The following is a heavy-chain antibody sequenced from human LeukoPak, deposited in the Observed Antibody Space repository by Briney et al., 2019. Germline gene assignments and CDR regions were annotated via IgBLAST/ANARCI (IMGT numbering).Heavy chain of an antibody. J-gene: IGHJ4*02. CDR1: GFTFSSYG. D-gene: IGHD1-7*01. CDR2: IWYDGSNK. CDR3: AKERLELRSLDY. Sequence: PGGSLRLSCAASGFTFSSYGMHWVRQAPGKGLEWVAVIWYDGSNKYYADSVKGRFTISRDNSKNTLYLQMNSLRAEDTAVYYCAKERLELRSLDYWGRGTLVTVSS. V-gene: IGHV3-33*06.